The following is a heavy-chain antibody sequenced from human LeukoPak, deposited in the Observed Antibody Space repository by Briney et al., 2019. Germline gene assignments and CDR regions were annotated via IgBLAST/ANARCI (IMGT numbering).Heavy chain of an antibody. CDR2: INHSGST. V-gene: IGHV4-34*01. Sequence: SETLSLTCAVYGGSFSGYYWSWIRQPPRKGLEWIGEINHSGSTNYNPSLKSRVTISVDASKNQFSLKLSSVTAADTAVYYCASGPGNNWFDPWGQGTLVTVSS. CDR1: GGSFSGYY. J-gene: IGHJ5*02. CDR3: ASGPGNNWFDP.